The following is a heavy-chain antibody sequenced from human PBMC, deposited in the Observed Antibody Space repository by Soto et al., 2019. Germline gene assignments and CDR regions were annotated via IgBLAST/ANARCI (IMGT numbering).Heavy chain of an antibody. J-gene: IGHJ3*02. V-gene: IGHV3-7*01. CDR3: ARDLQVLRYFDWYPGAFDI. CDR1: GFTLSSDW. D-gene: IGHD3-9*01. Sequence: GGSLRLSCAASGFTLSSDWMSWFRQAPGKGLEWVANIKQDGSEKYYVDSVKGRFTISRDNAKNSLYLQMNSLRAEDTAVYYCARDLQVLRYFDWYPGAFDIRCTGTMVTVSS. CDR2: IKQDGSEK.